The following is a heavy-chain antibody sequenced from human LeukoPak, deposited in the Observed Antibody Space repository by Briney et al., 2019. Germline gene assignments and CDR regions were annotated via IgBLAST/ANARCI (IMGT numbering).Heavy chain of an antibody. CDR3: AREGSSSWFYFDY. V-gene: IGHV3-21*01. Sequence: GGSLRLSCAASGFTFSSYRMNWVRQAPGKGLEWVSSISSSSSYIYYADSVKGRFTISRDNAKNSLYLQMNSLRAEDTAVYYCAREGSSSWFYFDYWGQGTLVTASS. CDR2: ISSSSSYI. D-gene: IGHD6-13*01. CDR1: GFTFSSYR. J-gene: IGHJ4*02.